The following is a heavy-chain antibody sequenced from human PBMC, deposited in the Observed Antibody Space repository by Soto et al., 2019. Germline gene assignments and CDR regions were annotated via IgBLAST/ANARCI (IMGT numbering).Heavy chain of an antibody. CDR2: IYYSGTT. CDR3: AGRATQSPIDY. J-gene: IGHJ4*02. V-gene: IGHV4-28*01. Sequence: QVQLQESGPGLVKPSDTLSLTCAVSGYSISSSNWWGWIRQPPGKGLEWIGYIYYSGTTYYNPSLKGRVTMSADTPQNRFSLTLPSVTAVDPAGYYWAGRATQSPIDYWGQGTLVTVSS. CDR1: GYSISSSNW.